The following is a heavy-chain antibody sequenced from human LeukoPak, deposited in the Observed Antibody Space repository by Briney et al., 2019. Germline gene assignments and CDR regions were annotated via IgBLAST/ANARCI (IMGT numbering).Heavy chain of an antibody. CDR1: GYSFSSYY. CDR3: ARGMHPGITGSWGIDY. CDR2: IIPSDGFT. J-gene: IGHJ4*02. V-gene: IGHV1-46*01. D-gene: IGHD3-3*01. Sequence: ASVKVSCKASGYSFSSYYVHWVRQAPGQGLEWMGMIIPSDGFTSYAQKFQGRVTMTRDMSTSTVYMELSSLRSEDTAVYYCARGMHPGITGSWGIDYWGQGTLVTVSS.